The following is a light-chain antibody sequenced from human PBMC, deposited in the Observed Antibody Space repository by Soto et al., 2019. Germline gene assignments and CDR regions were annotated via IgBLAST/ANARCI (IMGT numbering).Light chain of an antibody. CDR3: SSYAGRLV. CDR2: EVS. CDR1: SSDVGGYNS. V-gene: IGLV2-8*01. J-gene: IGLJ2*01. Sequence: QSVLTQPPSASGSPGQSVTISCTGTSSDVGGYNSVSWYQQHPGKAPRLMIYEVSKRPSGVPDRFSGSKSGSTASLTVSGLQAEDEADYYCSSYAGRLVFGGGTKLT.